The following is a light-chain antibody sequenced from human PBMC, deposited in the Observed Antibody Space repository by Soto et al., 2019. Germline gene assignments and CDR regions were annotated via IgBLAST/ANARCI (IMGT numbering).Light chain of an antibody. V-gene: IGLV2-11*01. CDR1: SSDVGAYNF. Sequence: SVLTQPRSVSGSPGQSVTISCTGTSSDVGAYNFVSWYQHNPGKAPKLMIFDVSARPSGVPDRFSGSKSANTASLTISGLQTEDEADYYCCSYAGTYIPLFGGGTKVTVL. J-gene: IGLJ2*01. CDR3: CSYAGTYIPL. CDR2: DVS.